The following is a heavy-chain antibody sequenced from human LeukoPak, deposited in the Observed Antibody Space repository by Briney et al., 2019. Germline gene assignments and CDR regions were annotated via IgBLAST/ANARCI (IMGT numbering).Heavy chain of an antibody. D-gene: IGHD1-26*01. J-gene: IGHJ6*02. V-gene: IGHV5-51*01. CDR2: IYPGDSDT. CDR1: GYSFTSYW. CDR3: ARRGGGSSPGGYYYYGMDV. Sequence: GESLKIPCKGSGYSFTSYWIGWVRQMPGKGLEWMGIIYPGDSDTRYSPSFQGQVTISADKSTSTAYLQWSSLKASDTAMYYCARRGGGSSPGGYYYYGMDVWGQGTTVTVSS.